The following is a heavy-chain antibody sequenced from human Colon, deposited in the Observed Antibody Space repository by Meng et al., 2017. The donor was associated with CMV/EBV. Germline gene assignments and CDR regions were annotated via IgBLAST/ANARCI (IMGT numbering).Heavy chain of an antibody. J-gene: IGHJ6*02. CDR2: ISNDGGSQ. V-gene: IGHV3-30*04. Sequence: GESLKISCAASGFTFSNYAMHWVRQAPGKGLEWVAIISNDGGSQNYADSVKGRFTISRDESKDTLVLQMNSLRGDDTAVYYCAKAFCGSTTCSSPYYSYGMDVWGQGTPVTVSS. D-gene: IGHD2-2*01. CDR1: GFTFSNYA. CDR3: AKAFCGSTTCSSPYYSYGMDV.